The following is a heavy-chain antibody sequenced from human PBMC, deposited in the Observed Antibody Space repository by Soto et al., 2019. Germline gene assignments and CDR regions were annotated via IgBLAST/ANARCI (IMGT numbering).Heavy chain of an antibody. V-gene: IGHV5-51*01. J-gene: IGHJ4*02. CDR2: IYPGDSDT. CDR3: ARLVITAVDY. CDR1: GYSXTTYW. Sequence: GESLKISCKASGYSXTTYWIGWVRQMPGKGLELMGIIYPGDSDTRYSPSFQGQVTISADKSISTAYLQWSSLKASDTAMYYCARLVITAVDYSGQGTLVTVSS. D-gene: IGHD3-22*01.